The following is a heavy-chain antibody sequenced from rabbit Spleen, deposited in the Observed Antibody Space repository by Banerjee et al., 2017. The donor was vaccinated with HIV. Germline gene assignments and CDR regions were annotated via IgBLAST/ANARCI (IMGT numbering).Heavy chain of an antibody. J-gene: IGHJ4*01. CDR1: GFSFSSGYY. CDR2: NAIGSVRT. D-gene: IGHD2-1*01. CDR3: ARDRDGDTPYNTYYFVL. Sequence: QEHLEESGGDLVKPGASLTRTCTASGFSFSSGYYMCWGRQAPGKGLEWIGCNAIGSVRTYYVSWAKGRCTISKTTSTTVTLQMTSLTAADTATYFCARDRDGDTPYNTYYFVLWGQGTLVTIS. V-gene: IGHV1S45*01.